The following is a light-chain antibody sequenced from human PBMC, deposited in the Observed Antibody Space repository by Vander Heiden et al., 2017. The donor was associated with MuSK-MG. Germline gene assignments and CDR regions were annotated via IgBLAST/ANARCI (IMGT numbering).Light chain of an antibody. CDR1: QSVRSN. CDR3: QQDNHWQWT. CDR2: AAS. J-gene: IGKJ1*01. Sequence: ERVMTQAPATPSVSPGERATLPCRASQSVRSNLAWYQQKPGQAPRLLLYAASARDTGIPARFSGYGSGTEFPLTISSLQSEDFAVYYCQQDNHWQWTFGQGTKVXIK. V-gene: IGKV3-15*01.